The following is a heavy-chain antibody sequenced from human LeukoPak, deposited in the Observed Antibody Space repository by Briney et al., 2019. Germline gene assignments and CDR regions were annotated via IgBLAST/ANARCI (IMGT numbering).Heavy chain of an antibody. J-gene: IGHJ4*02. D-gene: IGHD3-22*01. CDR1: GFSFSNFG. Sequence: GGSLRLSCAASGFSFSNFGMHWVRQAPGKGLEWVAVISYDGSNKYFADSVKGRFTISRDNSKNTLYLQMNSLRAEDTAVYYCATQDGYDNSGHYGYWGQGTLVTVSS. CDR3: ATQDGYDNSGHYGY. CDR2: ISYDGSNK. V-gene: IGHV3-30*03.